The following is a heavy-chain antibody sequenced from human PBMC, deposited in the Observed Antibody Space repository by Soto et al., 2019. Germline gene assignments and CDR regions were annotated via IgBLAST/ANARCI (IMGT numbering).Heavy chain of an antibody. CDR2: ISYDGSNK. J-gene: IGHJ6*02. Sequence: WSLRLSCAASGFTFSSYGMHWVRQAPGKGLEWVAVISYDGSNKYYADSVKGRFTISRDNSKNTLYLQMSSLRAEDTAVYYCVKDGSSGWPYFYDMDVWGHGTTLTVSS. V-gene: IGHV3-30*18. CDR3: VKDGSSGWPYFYDMDV. CDR1: GFTFSSYG. D-gene: IGHD6-19*01.